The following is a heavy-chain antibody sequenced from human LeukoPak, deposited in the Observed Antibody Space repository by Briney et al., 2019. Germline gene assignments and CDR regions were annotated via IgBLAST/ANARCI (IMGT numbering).Heavy chain of an antibody. D-gene: IGHD3-22*01. CDR3: ARNTYYYDSSGYYVYYYYMDV. CDR2: IYSSGST. Sequence: SETLSLTCTVSSGSISSGTYYWSWIRQPAGKGLEWIGRIYSSGSTNYNPSLKSRVTISVDTSKNQFSLKLSSVTAADTAVYYCARNTYYYDSSGYYVYYYYMDVWGKGTTVTVSS. CDR1: SGSISSGTYY. V-gene: IGHV4-61*02. J-gene: IGHJ6*03.